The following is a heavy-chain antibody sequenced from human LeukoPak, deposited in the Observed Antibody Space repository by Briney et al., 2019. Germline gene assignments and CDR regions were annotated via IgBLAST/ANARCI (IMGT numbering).Heavy chain of an antibody. Sequence: GGSLRLSCAASGFTFSSYAMSWVRQAPGKGLEWVSAISGSGGSTYYADSVKGRFTISRDNSKNTLYLQMNSLRAEDTAVYYCAKGAPGYSSGWYAGAFDYWGQGTLVTVSS. CDR1: GFTFSSYA. J-gene: IGHJ4*02. CDR2: ISGSGGST. D-gene: IGHD6-19*01. V-gene: IGHV3-23*01. CDR3: AKGAPGYSSGWYAGAFDY.